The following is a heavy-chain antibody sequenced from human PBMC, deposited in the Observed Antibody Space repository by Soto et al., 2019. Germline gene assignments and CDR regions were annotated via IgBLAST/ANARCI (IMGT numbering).Heavy chain of an antibody. CDR1: GFTFSGSA. J-gene: IGHJ4*02. CDR3: ATLAVAGGFDY. D-gene: IGHD6-19*01. Sequence: PGGSLRLSCAASGFTFSGSAMHWVRQASGKGLEWVGRIRSKANSYATAYAASVKGRFTISRDDSKNTAYLQMNSLKTEDTAVYYCATLAVAGGFDYWGQGTLVTVSS. V-gene: IGHV3-73*01. CDR2: IRSKANSYAT.